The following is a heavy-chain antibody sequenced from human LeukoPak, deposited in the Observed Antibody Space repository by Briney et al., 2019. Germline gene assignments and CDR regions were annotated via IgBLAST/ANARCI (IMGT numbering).Heavy chain of an antibody. V-gene: IGHV1-8*01. D-gene: IGHD2-15*01. J-gene: IGHJ6*02. CDR2: MSPNSGKR. CDR3: AREGLDV. CDR1: GYTFTSYD. Sequence: GASVKVSCKASGYTFTSYDINWVRQASGQGLEWMGYMSPNSGKRGFAQKFQGRVTMTWDTSITTAYMELNSLRPEDTAVYYCAREGLDVWGQGTTVTVSS.